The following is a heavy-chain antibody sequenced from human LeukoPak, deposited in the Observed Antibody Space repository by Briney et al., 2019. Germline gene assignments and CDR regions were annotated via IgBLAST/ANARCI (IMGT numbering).Heavy chain of an antibody. Sequence: ASVKVSCKASGSTFTVYFMHWVRQAPGQGLEWMGLMNPDNGGTHYAQKFQGRVTMTRDSSINTAYMELGRLTSDDTAVYYCATLGGHSLAAQNGYWGQGTLVTVSS. V-gene: IGHV1-2*02. CDR2: MNPDNGGT. D-gene: IGHD3-16*01. CDR1: GSTFTVYF. CDR3: ATLGGHSLAAQNGY. J-gene: IGHJ4*02.